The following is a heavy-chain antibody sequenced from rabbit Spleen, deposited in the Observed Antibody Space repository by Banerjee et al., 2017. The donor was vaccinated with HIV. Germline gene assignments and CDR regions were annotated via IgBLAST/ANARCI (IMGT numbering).Heavy chain of an antibody. CDR2: INIVTGKS. V-gene: IGHV1S40*01. D-gene: IGHD1-1*01. CDR3: ARDLVAVIGWNFNL. Sequence: QSLEESGGDLVKPGASLTLTCKASGVSLNDKDVMCWVRQAPGKGLEWIACINIVTGKSVYASWAKGRFMMSRTSSTTVTLQMTSLTAADTATYFCARDLVAVIGWNFNLWGPGTLVTVS. J-gene: IGHJ4*01. CDR1: GVSLNDKDV.